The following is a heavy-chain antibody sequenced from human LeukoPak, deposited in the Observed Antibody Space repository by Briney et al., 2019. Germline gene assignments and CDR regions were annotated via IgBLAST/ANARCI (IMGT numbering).Heavy chain of an antibody. J-gene: IGHJ6*03. D-gene: IGHD6-25*01. Sequence: GGSLRLSCAASGFSVSSYYMDWVRQAPGKGLEWVSTISIDGGRTYYADSVKSRFTVSRDTSKNTLYLQMNSLRAEDTAVYYCARKGIGSSRYQNMDVWGKGTTVTVSS. V-gene: IGHV3-23*01. CDR1: GFSVSSYY. CDR3: ARKGIGSSRYQNMDV. CDR2: ISIDGGRT.